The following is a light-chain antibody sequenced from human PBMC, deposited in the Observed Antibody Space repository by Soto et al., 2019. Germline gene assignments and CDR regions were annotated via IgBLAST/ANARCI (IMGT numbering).Light chain of an antibody. CDR1: QSVSSD. Sequence: IVMTQSPATLSVSPGERATLSCRASQSVSSDLAWYQQKPGQAPRLLMYGAITRATGIPARFSGSGSGTEFTLTISSLQSEDFAVYFCHQYNNWPLTFGQGTKVDIK. V-gene: IGKV3-15*01. J-gene: IGKJ1*01. CDR3: HQYNNWPLT. CDR2: GAI.